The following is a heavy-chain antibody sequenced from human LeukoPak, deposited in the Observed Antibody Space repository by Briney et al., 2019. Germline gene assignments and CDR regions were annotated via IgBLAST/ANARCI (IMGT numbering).Heavy chain of an antibody. D-gene: IGHD2-15*01. Sequence: PSVKVACKASGGTFSSYAISWVRQAPGQGLEWMGRIIPIFGTANYAQKFQGRVTITTDESTSTAYMELSSLRSEDTAVYYCATDPLDCSGGSCSDYWGQGTLVTVSS. V-gene: IGHV1-69*05. J-gene: IGHJ4*02. CDR3: ATDPLDCSGGSCSDY. CDR2: IIPIFGTA. CDR1: GGTFSSYA.